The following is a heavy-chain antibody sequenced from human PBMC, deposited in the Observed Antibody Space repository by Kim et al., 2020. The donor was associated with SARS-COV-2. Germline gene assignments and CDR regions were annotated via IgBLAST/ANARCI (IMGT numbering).Heavy chain of an antibody. CDR2: ISYDGSNK. CDR1: GFTLRTYA. J-gene: IGHJ6*02. CDR3: ARADTSSSDYHFYYGMDV. Sequence: GGSLRLSCSASGFTLRTYAMHWVRQAPGKGLEWVALISYDGSNKYLTDPVKGRFTISRDNSKNTVHLQMNRLRPEDTAVYFCARADTSSSDYHFYYGMDVWGQGTTVTVSS. D-gene: IGHD6-6*01. V-gene: IGHV3-30-3*01.